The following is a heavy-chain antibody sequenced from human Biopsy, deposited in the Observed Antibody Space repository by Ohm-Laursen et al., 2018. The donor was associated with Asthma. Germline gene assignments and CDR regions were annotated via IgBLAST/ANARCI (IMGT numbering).Heavy chain of an antibody. J-gene: IGHJ6*02. CDR1: GGTFSRYA. V-gene: IGHV1-69*13. CDR2: IIPVFGTS. D-gene: IGHD4-17*01. Sequence: ASVKVSCKASGGTFSRYAISWVRQAPGQGLEWMGGIIPVFGTSNYAQKFQGRVTFTADGSTSSAYMELSSLTPEDSAVYYCAREVSTVDYGYYYFATDVWGQGTTVTVSS. CDR3: AREVSTVDYGYYYFATDV.